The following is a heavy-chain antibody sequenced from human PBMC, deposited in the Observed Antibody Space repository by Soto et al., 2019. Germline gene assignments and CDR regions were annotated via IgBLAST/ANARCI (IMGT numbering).Heavy chain of an antibody. V-gene: IGHV3-33*01. CDR1: GFTFSSYG. Sequence: GGSLRLSCAASGFTFSSYGMHWVRQAPGKGLEWVAVIWYDGSNKYYADSVKGRFTISRDNSKNTLYLQMNSLRAEDTAVYYCARGVDYDILTGYFPAGPYYGMDVWGQGTTVTVSS. J-gene: IGHJ6*02. CDR3: ARGVDYDILTGYFPAGPYYGMDV. CDR2: IWYDGSNK. D-gene: IGHD3-9*01.